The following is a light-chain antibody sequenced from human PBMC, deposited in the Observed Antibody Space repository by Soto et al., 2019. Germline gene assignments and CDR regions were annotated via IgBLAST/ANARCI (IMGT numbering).Light chain of an antibody. CDR2: EVS. Sequence: QSALTQPASVSGSPGQSITISCTGTTSDVGGYNFVSWYQLHPGKAPKLMIFEVSHRPSGVSNRFSGSKSGKTASLTISGLQAEDEADYYCSSYTSSGTRVFGTGTQLTVL. CDR3: SSYTSSGTRV. J-gene: IGLJ1*01. CDR1: TSDVGGYNF. V-gene: IGLV2-14*01.